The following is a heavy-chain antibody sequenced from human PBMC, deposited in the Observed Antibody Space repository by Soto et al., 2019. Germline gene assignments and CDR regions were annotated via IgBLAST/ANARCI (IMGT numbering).Heavy chain of an antibody. Sequence: QAQLVESGGGVVQPGRSLRLSCAASGFTFSSYAMHWVRQAPGKGLEWVAVISYDGSNKYYADSVKGRFTISRDNSKNTLYLQMNSLRAEDTAVYYCATLKGWFDPWGQGTLVTVSS. CDR2: ISYDGSNK. J-gene: IGHJ5*02. V-gene: IGHV3-30-3*01. CDR1: GFTFSSYA. CDR3: ATLKGWFDP.